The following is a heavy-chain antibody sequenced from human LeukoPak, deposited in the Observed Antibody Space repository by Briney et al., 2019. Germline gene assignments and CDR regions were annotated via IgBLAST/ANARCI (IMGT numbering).Heavy chain of an antibody. CDR2: IYYSGST. Sequence: SETLSLTCTVSGGSISSGGYYWSWIRQHSGKGLEWIGYIYYSGSTYYNPSLKSRVTISVDTSKNQFSLKLSSVTAADTAVYYCARGALWFGDPNWFDPWGQGTLVTVSS. V-gene: IGHV4-31*03. D-gene: IGHD3-10*01. CDR1: GGSISSGGYY. J-gene: IGHJ5*02. CDR3: ARGALWFGDPNWFDP.